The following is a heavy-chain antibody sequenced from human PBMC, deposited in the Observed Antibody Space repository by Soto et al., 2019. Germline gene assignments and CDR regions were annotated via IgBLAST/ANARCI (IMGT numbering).Heavy chain of an antibody. Sequence: QVQLQESGPGLVKPSQTLSLTCTVSGGSISSGDYYWSWIRQPPGKGLEWIGYIYYSGSTYYNPSLKSRVTISVDTSKNQFSLKLSSVTAADTAVYYCARGRLAGSSSANHFDYWGQGTPVTVSS. CDR1: GGSISSGDYY. J-gene: IGHJ4*02. CDR2: IYYSGST. D-gene: IGHD6-6*01. CDR3: ARGRLAGSSSANHFDY. V-gene: IGHV4-30-4*01.